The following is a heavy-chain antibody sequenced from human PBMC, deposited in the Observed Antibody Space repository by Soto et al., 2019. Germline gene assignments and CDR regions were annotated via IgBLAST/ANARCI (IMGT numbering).Heavy chain of an antibody. Sequence: SETLSLTCAVYGGSFSGYYWSWIRQPSGKGLEWIGEINHSGSTNYNPSLKSRVTISVDTSKNQFSLKLSSVTAADTAVYYCAWLIAVAGTSYYYYYYMDVWGKGTTVT. CDR1: GGSFSGYY. D-gene: IGHD6-19*01. J-gene: IGHJ6*03. CDR2: INHSGST. V-gene: IGHV4-34*01. CDR3: AWLIAVAGTSYYYYYYMDV.